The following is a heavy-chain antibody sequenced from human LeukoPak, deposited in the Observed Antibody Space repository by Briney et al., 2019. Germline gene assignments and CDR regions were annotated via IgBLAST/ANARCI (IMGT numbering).Heavy chain of an antibody. D-gene: IGHD3-3*01. V-gene: IGHV4-39*01. CDR2: IYYSGST. CDR3: ARHDFWSGYSDY. CDR1: GGSISSSSYY. Sequence: SETLSLTCTVSGGSISSSSYYWGWIRQPPGKGLEWIGSIYYSGSTYYNPSLKSRVTISVDTSKNQFSLRLSSVTAADTAVYYRARHDFWSGYSDYWGQGTLVTVSS. J-gene: IGHJ4*02.